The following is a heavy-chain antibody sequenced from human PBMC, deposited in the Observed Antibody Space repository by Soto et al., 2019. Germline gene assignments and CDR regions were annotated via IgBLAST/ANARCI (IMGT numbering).Heavy chain of an antibody. CDR3: ARGQVVAAQH. D-gene: IGHD2-15*01. CDR2: IYNSGRT. J-gene: IGHJ4*02. Sequence: QLQLQESGSGLVKPSQTLSLTCAVSGGSISSGGYSWSWIRQPPGKGLEWLGYIYNSGRTYYNRSLQSRVTISVDRSNNQSSLKLSSVTAADTAVYYCARGQVVAAQHWGQGTLVTVSS. V-gene: IGHV4-30-2*01. CDR1: GGSISSGGYS.